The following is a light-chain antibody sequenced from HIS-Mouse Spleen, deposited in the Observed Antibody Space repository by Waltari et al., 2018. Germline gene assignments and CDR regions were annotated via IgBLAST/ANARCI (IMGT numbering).Light chain of an antibody. CDR3: CSYAGSYTFV. Sequence: QSALTQPRSVSGSPGQSVTISCTGTSSDVGGYNYVSWYQQHPGKAPKLRIYDVSKRPSGVPDRFSGSKSGNTASLTISALQAEDEADYYCCSYAGSYTFVFGGGTKLTVL. CDR1: SSDVGGYNY. CDR2: DVS. V-gene: IGLV2-11*01. J-gene: IGLJ2*01.